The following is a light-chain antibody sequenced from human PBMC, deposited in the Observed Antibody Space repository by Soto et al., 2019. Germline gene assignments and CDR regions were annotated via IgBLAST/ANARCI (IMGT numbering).Light chain of an antibody. CDR3: SSYAGTNNYV. CDR2: EVN. CDR1: NSDVGGYNY. V-gene: IGLV2-8*01. Sequence: QSALTQPPSASGSPGQSVTISCTGTNSDVGGYNYVSWYQQHPGKAPKLMIYEVNKRPSGVPDRFSGSKSGNTASLTVPGLQAEDEADYYCSSYAGTNNYVFGTGTKLTVL. J-gene: IGLJ1*01.